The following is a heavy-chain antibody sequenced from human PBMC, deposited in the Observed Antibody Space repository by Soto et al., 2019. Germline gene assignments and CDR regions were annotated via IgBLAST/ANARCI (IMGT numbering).Heavy chain of an antibody. Sequence: EVQLVESGGGLVKPGGSLRLSCAASGFTFSSYSMNWVRQAPGKGLEWVSSISSSSSYIYYADSVKGRFTISRDNAKTSLYLQLNSLRAEDTAVYYCSGLSGSGWVGYYYYRMDVWGQGTTVTVSS. V-gene: IGHV3-21*01. J-gene: IGHJ6*02. CDR2: ISSSSSYI. D-gene: IGHD6-19*01. CDR3: SGLSGSGWVGYYYYRMDV. CDR1: GFTFSSYS.